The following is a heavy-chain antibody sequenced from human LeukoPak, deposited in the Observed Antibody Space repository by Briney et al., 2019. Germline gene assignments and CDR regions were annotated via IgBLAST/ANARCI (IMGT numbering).Heavy chain of an antibody. D-gene: IGHD3-10*01. J-gene: IGHJ4*02. CDR2: IYTSGST. Sequence: SETLSLTCTVSGGSISSYYWSWIRQPAGKGLEWIGRIYTSGSTNYNPSLKSRVTTSVDTSKNQFSLKLSSVTAADTAVYYCARSRNYYGSGSHFDYWGQGTLVTVSS. CDR1: GGSISSYY. V-gene: IGHV4-4*07. CDR3: ARSRNYYGSGSHFDY.